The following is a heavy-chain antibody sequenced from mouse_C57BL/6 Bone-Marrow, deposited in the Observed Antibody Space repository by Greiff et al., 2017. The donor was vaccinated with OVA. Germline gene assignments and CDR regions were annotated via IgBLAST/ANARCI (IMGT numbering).Heavy chain of an antibody. J-gene: IGHJ4*01. CDR3: ARPLYDYDYAMDY. CDR1: GYTFTSYW. Sequence: VQLQQPGAELVKPGASVKMSCKASGYTFTSYWITWVKQRPGQGLEWIGDIYPGSGSTNYNEKFKSKATLTVDTSSSTAYMQLSSLTSEDSAVYFCARPLYDYDYAMDYWGQGTSVTVSS. D-gene: IGHD2-4*01. CDR2: IYPGSGST. V-gene: IGHV1-55*01.